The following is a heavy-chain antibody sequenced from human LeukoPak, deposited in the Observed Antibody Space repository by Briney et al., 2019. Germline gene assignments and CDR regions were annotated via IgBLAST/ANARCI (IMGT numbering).Heavy chain of an antibody. CDR3: AKVTGTANY. V-gene: IGHV3-23*01. Sequence: GGSLRLSCAVSGLTFSNHALSWVRQAPGKGLEWVSAISGRDESTYYADSVKGRFTISRDNSKSTLYLQMSSLRAEDTAVYHCAKVTGTANYWGQGTLVTVSS. CDR2: ISGRDEST. CDR1: GLTFSNHA. D-gene: IGHD1-1*01. J-gene: IGHJ4*02.